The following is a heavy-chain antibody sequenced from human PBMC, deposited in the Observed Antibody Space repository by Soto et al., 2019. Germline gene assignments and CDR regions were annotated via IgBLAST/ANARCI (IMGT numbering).Heavy chain of an antibody. CDR2: INHSGST. CDR1: GGSFSGYY. CDR3: ARAYPGMGATPDFDY. V-gene: IGHV4-34*01. D-gene: IGHD1-26*01. J-gene: IGHJ4*02. Sequence: SETLSLTCAVYGGSFSGYYWSWIRQPPGKGLEWIGEINHSGSTNYNPSLKSRVTISVDTSKNQFSLKLSSVTAADTAVYYCARAYPGMGATPDFDYWGQGTPVTVSS.